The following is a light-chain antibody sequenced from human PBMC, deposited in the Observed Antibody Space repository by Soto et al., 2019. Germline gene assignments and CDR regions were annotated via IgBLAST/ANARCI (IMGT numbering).Light chain of an antibody. Sequence: QSALTQPPSASGTPGQRVTISCSGSSSNIGSNYVYWYHQLPGTAPKLLIYSNNQRPSGVPDRFSGSKSGTSASLAISGLRSEDEADYYCAAWDDSLSGYVFGTGTKLTVL. CDR3: AAWDDSLSGYV. CDR2: SNN. V-gene: IGLV1-47*02. CDR1: SSNIGSNY. J-gene: IGLJ1*01.